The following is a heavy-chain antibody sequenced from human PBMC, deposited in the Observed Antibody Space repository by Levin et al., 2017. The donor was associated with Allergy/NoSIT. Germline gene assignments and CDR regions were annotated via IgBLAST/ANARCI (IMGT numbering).Heavy chain of an antibody. CDR1: GGSFSGYY. V-gene: IGHV4-34*01. CDR2: IHYSGRT. Sequence: ESLKISCAVYGGSFSGYYWSWIRQPPGKGLEWIGVIHYSGRTNSNPSLKSRVTISVDTSKNQFSLRLSSVTAADTAVYYCARGVGDRALHYYYYTDVWDKGTTVTVSS. J-gene: IGHJ6*03. CDR3: ARGVGDRALHYYYYTDV. D-gene: IGHD2-21*02.